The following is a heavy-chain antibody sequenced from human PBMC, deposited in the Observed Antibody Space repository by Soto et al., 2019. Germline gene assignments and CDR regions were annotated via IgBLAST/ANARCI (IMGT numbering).Heavy chain of an antibody. V-gene: IGHV3-48*02. D-gene: IGHD5-18*01. J-gene: IGHJ4*02. Sequence: EVQLVESGGGLVQPGGSLRLSCAASGFIFSSYNMNWVRQAPGKGLEWVSYISDSSSTRYYADSVKGRFTISRDNAKNSLYLQMNSLRDEDRAVYYCARCGTADTAMVGGRCRYYFDSWGQGTLVTVSS. CDR2: ISDSSSTR. CDR1: GFIFSSYN. CDR3: ARCGTADTAMVGGRCRYYFDS.